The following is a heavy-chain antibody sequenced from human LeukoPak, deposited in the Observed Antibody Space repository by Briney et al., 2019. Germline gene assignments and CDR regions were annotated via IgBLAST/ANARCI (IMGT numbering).Heavy chain of an antibody. CDR3: ARGLMMAVAGRGEFHY. CDR1: GGSISSYY. V-gene: IGHV4-59*01. J-gene: IGHJ4*02. Sequence: PSETLSLTCTVSGGSISSYYWSWVRQPPGKGLEWIGCIYYIGSTNYIPSLKSRVTISVDTSKNQFSLKLSSVTAADTAVYYCARGLMMAVAGRGEFHYWGQGTLVTVSS. D-gene: IGHD6-13*01. CDR2: IYYIGST.